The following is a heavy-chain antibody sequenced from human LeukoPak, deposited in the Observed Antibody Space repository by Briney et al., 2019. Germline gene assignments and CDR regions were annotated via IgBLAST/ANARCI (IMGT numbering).Heavy chain of an antibody. CDR3: ARRAVDNSYYYYMDV. J-gene: IGHJ6*03. Sequence: ASVKVSCKASGYTFTSYNMHWVRQAPGQGLEWMGWMNPKSGNTGYAQKFQGRVTITRNTSISTAYMEVSSLRYEDTAVYYCARRAVDNSYYYYMDVWGKGTTVTVSS. CDR1: GYTFTSYN. CDR2: MNPKSGNT. D-gene: IGHD6-19*01. V-gene: IGHV1-8*03.